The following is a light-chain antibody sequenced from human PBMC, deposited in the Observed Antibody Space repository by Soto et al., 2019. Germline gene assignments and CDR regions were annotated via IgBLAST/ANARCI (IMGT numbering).Light chain of an antibody. Sequence: DTHMTQSPSSLSATIGDRVIIIFRASQSISSWLAWYQQKPGKAPKLLIYKASSLESGVPSRFSGSGSGTEFTLTIRSLQPDDSATYFCQQFNSYPITFGQGTRLEIK. CDR2: KAS. CDR1: QSISSW. CDR3: QQFNSYPIT. V-gene: IGKV1-5*03. J-gene: IGKJ5*01.